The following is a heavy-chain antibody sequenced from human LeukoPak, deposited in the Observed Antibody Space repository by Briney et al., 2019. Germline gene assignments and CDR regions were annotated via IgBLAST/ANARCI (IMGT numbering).Heavy chain of an antibody. J-gene: IGHJ4*02. CDR1: GFTFDDYA. D-gene: IGHD3-3*02. CDR2: ISWNSGSI. V-gene: IGHV3-9*01. CDR3: AKDITAIAFYYFDY. Sequence: GGSLRLSCAASGFTFDDYAMHWVRQAPGKGLEWVSGISWNSGSIGYADSVKGRFTISRDNAKNSLYLQMNSLRAEDTALYYCAKDITAIAFYYFDYWGQGTLVTVSS.